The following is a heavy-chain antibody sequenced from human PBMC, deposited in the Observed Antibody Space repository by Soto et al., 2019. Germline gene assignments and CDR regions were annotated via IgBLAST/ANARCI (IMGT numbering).Heavy chain of an antibody. J-gene: IGHJ5*02. V-gene: IGHV3-30-3*01. Sequence: QVRLVESGGGVVQPGTSLTPSCAASGFAFSGYAMNWVRQAPGKGLEWVAVISHEANNERHADSVKGRFTISRDNSKNTLSLQMNSMRPEDTAVYFCVRRGRGVNYGNWFDPWGQGTRVTVSS. CDR2: ISHEANNE. D-gene: IGHD3-10*01. CDR1: GFAFSGYA. CDR3: VRRGRGVNYGNWFDP.